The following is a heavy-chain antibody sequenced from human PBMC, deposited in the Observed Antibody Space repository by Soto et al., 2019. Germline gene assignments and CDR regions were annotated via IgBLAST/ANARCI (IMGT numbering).Heavy chain of an antibody. CDR1: GGSISSGDSY. J-gene: IGHJ3*02. CDR2: IYYSGST. CDR3: AGYGSTAILGVADGAFDI. V-gene: IGHV4-30-4*01. Sequence: QVQLQESGPGLVKPSQTLSLTCTVSGGSISSGDSYWSWIRQPPGKGLEWIGYIYYSGSTYYNPSLKSRLTIVVGPAQTQCSRRLSSATAADTAVYYCAGYGSTAILGVADGAFDIWGQGAMVTVSS. D-gene: IGHD3-3*01.